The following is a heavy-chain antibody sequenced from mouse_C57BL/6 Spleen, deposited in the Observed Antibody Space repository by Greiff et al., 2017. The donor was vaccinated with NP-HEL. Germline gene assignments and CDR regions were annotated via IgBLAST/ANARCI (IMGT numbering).Heavy chain of an antibody. V-gene: IGHV14-3*01. J-gene: IGHJ3*01. CDR3: ARRYYGSSPWFAY. CDR1: GFNIKNTY. Sequence: VQLQQSVAELVRPGASVKLSCTASGFNIKNTYMHWVKQRPEQGLEWIGRIDPANGNTKYAPKFQGKATITADTSSNTAYLQLSSLTSEDTASYYCARRYYGSSPWFAYWGQGTLVTVSA. CDR2: IDPANGNT. D-gene: IGHD1-1*01.